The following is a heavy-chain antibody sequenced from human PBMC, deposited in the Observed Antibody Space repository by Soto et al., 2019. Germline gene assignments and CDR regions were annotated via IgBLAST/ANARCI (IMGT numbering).Heavy chain of an antibody. V-gene: IGHV3-13*01. CDR3: AREVGIEGGWYFDL. D-gene: IGHD2-21*01. CDR1: GFTFSSYD. CDR2: LGTAGDT. Sequence: EVQLVESGGGLVQPGGSLRLSCAASGFTFSSYDMHWVRQATGKGLEWVSALGTAGDTYYPGSVKGRFTISRENAKNSLYLQMNSLRAGDTAVYYCAREVGIEGGWYFDLWGLGTLVTVSS. J-gene: IGHJ2*01.